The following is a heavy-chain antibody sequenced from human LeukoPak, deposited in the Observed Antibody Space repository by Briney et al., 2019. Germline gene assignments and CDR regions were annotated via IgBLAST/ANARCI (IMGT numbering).Heavy chain of an antibody. J-gene: IGHJ4*02. D-gene: IGHD4-11*01. CDR1: GFTFNHYA. Sequence: PGGSLRLSCAATGFTFNHYAMHWVRQAPGRGLEWVVVIWSDGTNRYYAVSVKGRHTISRDDAGKTVYLQMSSLRPEDTGVYYCAKDAQRGFDYSNSLEYWGQGTPVTVST. CDR2: IWSDGTNR. V-gene: IGHV3-33*06. CDR3: AKDAQRGFDYSNSLEY.